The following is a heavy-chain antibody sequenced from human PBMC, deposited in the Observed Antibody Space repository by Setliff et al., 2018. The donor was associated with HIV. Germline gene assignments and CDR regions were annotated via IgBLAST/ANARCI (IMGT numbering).Heavy chain of an antibody. J-gene: IGHJ4*02. CDR2: IYGGGAT. V-gene: IGHV3-66*01. Sequence: GGSLRLSCVASGFSVTNNYINWVRQAPGKGLEWGSVIYGGGATSYADSVMGRFNISRDSSNNTVYLQMNSLGVEDTALYYCGRDFHDAAADNWGRGTLVTVSS. D-gene: IGHD6-13*01. CDR3: GRDFHDAAADN. CDR1: GFSVTNNY.